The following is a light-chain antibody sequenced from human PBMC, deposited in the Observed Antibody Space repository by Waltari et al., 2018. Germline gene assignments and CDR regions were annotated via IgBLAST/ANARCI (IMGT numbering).Light chain of an antibody. Sequence: VLTQPPSVSGAPGQTATISCTGTTSNIGSGSALQWYQQPTGTAPKLPIHGNYIRPSGVPDRFSGSKSATSASLVITGLQADDEADYYCQCYDSSLSAYVFGSGTHVTVL. J-gene: IGLJ1*01. CDR3: QCYDSSLSAYV. CDR1: TSNIGSGSA. V-gene: IGLV1-40*01. CDR2: GNY.